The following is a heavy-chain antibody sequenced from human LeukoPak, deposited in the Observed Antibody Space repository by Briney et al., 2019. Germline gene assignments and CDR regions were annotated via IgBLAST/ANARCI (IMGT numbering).Heavy chain of an antibody. CDR1: GFTFSGYG. V-gene: IGHV3-30*18. CDR3: AKDPDYGDYVGYYYYYGMDV. J-gene: IGHJ6*02. CDR2: ISYDGSNK. Sequence: PGESLRLSCAASGFTFSGYGMHWVRQAPGKGLEWVAFISYDGSNKYYADSVKGRFTISRDNSKNTLYLQMNSLRAEDTAVYYCAKDPDYGDYVGYYYYYGMDVWGQGTTVTVSS. D-gene: IGHD4-17*01.